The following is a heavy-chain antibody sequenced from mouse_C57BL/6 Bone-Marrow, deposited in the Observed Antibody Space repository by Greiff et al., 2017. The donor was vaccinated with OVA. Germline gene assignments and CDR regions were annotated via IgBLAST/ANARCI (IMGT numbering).Heavy chain of an antibody. D-gene: IGHD4-1*01. CDR3: ARFPYWDGFDY. CDR1: GYTFTSYW. Sequence: VQLQQPGAELVRPGSSVKLSCKASGYTFTSYWMDWVKQRPGQGLEWIGNIYPSDSETHYNQKFKDKATLTVDKSSSTAYMQLSSLTSEDSAVYYCARFPYWDGFDYWGQGTTLTVSS. J-gene: IGHJ2*01. V-gene: IGHV1-61*01. CDR2: IYPSDSET.